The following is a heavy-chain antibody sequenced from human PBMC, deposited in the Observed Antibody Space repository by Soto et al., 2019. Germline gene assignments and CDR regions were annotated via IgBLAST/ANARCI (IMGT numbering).Heavy chain of an antibody. CDR1: GGSFSGYY. V-gene: IGHV4-34*01. Sequence: SETLSLTCAVYGGSFSGYYWSWIRQPPGKGLEWIGEINHSGSTNYNPSLKSRVTISVDTSKNQFSLKLSSVTAADTAVYYCARSGIAVAGIVMGLDYCDQGXLLTVFS. CDR3: ARSGIAVAGIVMGLDY. D-gene: IGHD6-19*01. CDR2: INHSGST. J-gene: IGHJ4*02.